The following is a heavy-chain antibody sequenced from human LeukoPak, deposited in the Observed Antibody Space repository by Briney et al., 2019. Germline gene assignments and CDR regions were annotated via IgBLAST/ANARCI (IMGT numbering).Heavy chain of an antibody. CDR3: YYVWGSYRYPDPFDY. D-gene: IGHD3-16*02. V-gene: IGHV3-23*01. CDR2: ISGSGGST. CDR1: GFTFSSYA. Sequence: GGSLRLSCAASGFTFSSYAMSWVRQAPGKGLEWVSAISGSGGSTYYADSVEGRFTISRDNSKNTLYLQMNSLRAEDTAVYYCYYVWGSYRYPDPFDYWGQGTLVTVSS. J-gene: IGHJ4*02.